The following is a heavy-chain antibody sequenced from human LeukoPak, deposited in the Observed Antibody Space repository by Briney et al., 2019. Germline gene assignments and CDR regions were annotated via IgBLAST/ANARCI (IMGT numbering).Heavy chain of an antibody. V-gene: IGHV1-8*03. CDR2: MNPNSGNT. CDR3: ARAGYDVWCGYSATTKYNWFDR. J-gene: IGHJ5*02. D-gene: IGHD3-3*01. Sequence: ASVKVSCKASGYTFTSYDINWVRQATGQGLEWMGWMNPNSGNTGYAQKFQGRVTITRNTSISTAYMELSSLRSEDMAVYYWARAGYDVWCGYSATTKYNWFDRWGQGTLVTVSS. CDR1: GYTFTSYD.